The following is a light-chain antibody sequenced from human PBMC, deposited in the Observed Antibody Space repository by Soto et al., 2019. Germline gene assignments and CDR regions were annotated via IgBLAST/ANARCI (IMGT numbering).Light chain of an antibody. V-gene: IGKV3-20*01. CDR1: QSLSRD. CDR2: GAS. CDR3: QQYGSSPIT. J-gene: IGKJ5*01. Sequence: EIVMTQSPATLSVSPGEGATLSCRASQSLSRDLAWHQQKPGQAPRLLIYGASSRATGIPDRFSGSGSGTDFTLTISRLEPEDFALYYCQQYGSSPITFGQGTRLEIK.